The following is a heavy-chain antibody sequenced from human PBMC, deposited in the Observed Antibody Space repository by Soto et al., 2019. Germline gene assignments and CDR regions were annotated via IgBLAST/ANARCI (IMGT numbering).Heavy chain of an antibody. CDR2: IIPIFGTA. CDR1: GGTFSSYA. V-gene: IGHV1-69*13. D-gene: IGHD1-26*01. CDR3: ARDLRKWEPHYYYYGMDV. Sequence: SVKISCKASGGTFSSYAISWVRQAPGQGLEWMGGIIPIFGTANYAQKFQGRVTITADESTSTAYMELSSLRSEDTAVYYCARDLRKWEPHYYYYGMDVWGQGTTVTVSS. J-gene: IGHJ6*02.